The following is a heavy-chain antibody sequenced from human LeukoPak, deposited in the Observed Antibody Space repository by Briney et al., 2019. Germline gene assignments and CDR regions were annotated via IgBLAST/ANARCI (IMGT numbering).Heavy chain of an antibody. V-gene: IGHV4-31*03. D-gene: IGHD4-17*01. Sequence: PSQTLSLTCTVSGDSISSGDYYWNWIRQDPGKGLEWIGSIYHRGSTYHNPSLKSRLTISLDTSGNQFYLKLSSVTAADTAVYYCARQTHPVTTDAFDIWGQGTMVTVSS. CDR3: ARQTHPVTTDAFDI. CDR1: GDSISSGDYY. J-gene: IGHJ3*02. CDR2: IYHRGST.